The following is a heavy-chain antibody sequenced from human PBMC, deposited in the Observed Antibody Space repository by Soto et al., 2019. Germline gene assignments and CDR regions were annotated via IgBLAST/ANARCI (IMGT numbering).Heavy chain of an antibody. V-gene: IGHV4-4*02. CDR1: SGSISSSNL. Sequence: SETLSLTCAVSSGSISSSNLWRWVRQPPGKGLEWIGEIYHSGSTNYNPSLKSRVTISVDKSKNQFSLKLSSVTAADTAVYYCARRIAAAAIENWFDPWGQGTLVTVSS. D-gene: IGHD6-13*01. CDR3: ARRIAAAAIENWFDP. CDR2: IYHSGST. J-gene: IGHJ5*02.